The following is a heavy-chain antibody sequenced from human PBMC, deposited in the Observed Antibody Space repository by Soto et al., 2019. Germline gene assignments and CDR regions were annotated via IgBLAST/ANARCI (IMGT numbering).Heavy chain of an antibody. CDR1: GYTFTSYG. Sequence: QVQLVQSGAEVKKPGASVKVSCKASGYTFTSYGISWVRQAPGQGLEWMGWISAYNGNTNYAQKLQGRVTMTTDTSTSTVYMELRSLRSDDTAVYSCARDLGELGELSLWGYWGQGTLVTVSS. V-gene: IGHV1-18*01. J-gene: IGHJ4*02. CDR2: ISAYNGNT. D-gene: IGHD3-16*02. CDR3: ARDLGELGELSLWGY.